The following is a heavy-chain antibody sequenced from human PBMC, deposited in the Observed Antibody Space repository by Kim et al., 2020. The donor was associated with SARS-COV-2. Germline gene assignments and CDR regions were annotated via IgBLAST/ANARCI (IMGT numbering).Heavy chain of an antibody. CDR3: AKDLSGNQEWLHLVSYYYYGMDV. V-gene: IGHV3-23*01. Sequence: GGSLRLSCTASGFTFNSYAMSWVRQAPGKGLEWVSAIRTSGDNTYYADSVKGRFTISRDNSKNTLYLQMNSLRAEDTAVYYCAKDLSGNQEWLHLVSYYYYGMDVWGQGTTVTVSS. J-gene: IGHJ6*02. D-gene: IGHD5-12*01. CDR2: IRTSGDNT. CDR1: GFTFNSYA.